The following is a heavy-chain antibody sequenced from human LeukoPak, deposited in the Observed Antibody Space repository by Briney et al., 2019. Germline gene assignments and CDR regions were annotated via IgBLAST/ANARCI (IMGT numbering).Heavy chain of an antibody. CDR1: GDSITTSSNY. V-gene: IGHV4-39*01. D-gene: IGHD6-19*01. Sequence: SETLSLTCTVSGDSITTSSNYWGWLRRLPGKGLEWIGSVYRSGSSYYNPSLKSRVTISVDTSKNQFTLNLTSVTAADTAVYHCARRGTSGWAYYFDFWGPGSLLTVSS. CDR2: VYRSGSS. J-gene: IGHJ4*02. CDR3: ARRGTSGWAYYFDF.